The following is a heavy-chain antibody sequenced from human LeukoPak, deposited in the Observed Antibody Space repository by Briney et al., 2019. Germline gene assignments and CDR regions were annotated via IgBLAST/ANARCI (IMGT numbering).Heavy chain of an antibody. CDR1: GFTFSSYA. CDR2: ISGSGGST. CDR3: AKKYYYDSSGYLLEDYFDY. V-gene: IGHV3-23*01. D-gene: IGHD3-22*01. Sequence: PGGSLRLSCAASGFTFSSYAMSWVRRAPGKGLEWVSAISGSGGSTYYADSVKGRFTISRDNSKNTLYLQMNSLRAEDTAVYYCAKKYYYDSSGYLLEDYFDYWGQGTLVAVSS. J-gene: IGHJ4*02.